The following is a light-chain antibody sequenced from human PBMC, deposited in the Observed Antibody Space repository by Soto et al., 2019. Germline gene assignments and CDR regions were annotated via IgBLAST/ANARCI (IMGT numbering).Light chain of an antibody. J-gene: IGKJ3*01. CDR2: GAS. V-gene: IGKV3-15*01. CDR1: QSVSSD. Sequence: EVVMTQSPATLSLSPGERATLSCRASQSVSSDLAWYQQKPGQAPRLLIYGASTRATDIPARFSGGGSGTEFTLTISNLQSEDVGIYYCQPYNDWPPITFGPGTKVDIK. CDR3: QPYNDWPPIT.